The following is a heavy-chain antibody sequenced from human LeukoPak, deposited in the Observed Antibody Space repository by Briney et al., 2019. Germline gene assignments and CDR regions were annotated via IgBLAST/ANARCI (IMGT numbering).Heavy chain of an antibody. D-gene: IGHD6-13*01. Sequence: PSETLSLTCAVSGGSISSTNWWSWVRQPPGKGLEWIGEIYHGGTTNYNPSLKSRVTISVGKSRKHFSLKLNSVTAADTAVYYCARGGSSNWTPFDYWGQGAPVTVPS. CDR3: ARGGSSNWTPFDY. CDR1: GGSISSTNW. J-gene: IGHJ4*02. CDR2: IYHGGTT. V-gene: IGHV4-4*02.